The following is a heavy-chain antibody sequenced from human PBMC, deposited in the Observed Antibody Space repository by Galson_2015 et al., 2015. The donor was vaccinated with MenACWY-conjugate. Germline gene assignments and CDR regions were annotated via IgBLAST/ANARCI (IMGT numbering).Heavy chain of an antibody. CDR1: GFTFSSFA. Sequence: SLRLSCAASGFTFSSFAMHWVCQAPGKGLEWVALVSYDGTKKYYGDSVEGRFTISKDNSKNQFYLQMNSLRPEDTGVNYCAKGAVTAISYLDYWGQGALVTVSS. CDR2: VSYDGTKK. J-gene: IGHJ4*02. D-gene: IGHD2-21*02. CDR3: AKGAVTAISYLDY. V-gene: IGHV3-30*18.